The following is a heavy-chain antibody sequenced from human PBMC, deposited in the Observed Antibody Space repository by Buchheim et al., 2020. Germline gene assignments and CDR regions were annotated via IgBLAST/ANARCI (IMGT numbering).Heavy chain of an antibody. V-gene: IGHV3-30*04. CDR3: ASGDDLYYFDY. CDR2: ISYDGSNK. D-gene: IGHD3/OR15-3a*01. Sequence: QVRLVESGGGVVQPGRSLRLSCAASGFTFSSYAMHWVRQAPGKGLEWVAVISYDGSNKYYADSVKGRFTISRDNSKNTLYLQMNSLRAEDTAVYYCASGDDLYYFDYWGQGTL. J-gene: IGHJ4*02. CDR1: GFTFSSYA.